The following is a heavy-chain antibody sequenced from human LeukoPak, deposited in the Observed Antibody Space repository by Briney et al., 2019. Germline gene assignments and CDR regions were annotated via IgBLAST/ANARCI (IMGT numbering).Heavy chain of an antibody. CDR3: VRDPDALDY. CDR2: IRSSGDTK. CDR1: GFTFSRYS. Sequence: GGSLRLSCVVSGFTFSRYSMNWVRQAPGKGLEWVSYIRSSGDTKYYADSVKGRFTISRDNAKNSLYLQMNSLRDDDTAVYYCVRDPDALDYWGQGTLVTVSS. J-gene: IGHJ4*02. D-gene: IGHD2-2*01. V-gene: IGHV3-48*02.